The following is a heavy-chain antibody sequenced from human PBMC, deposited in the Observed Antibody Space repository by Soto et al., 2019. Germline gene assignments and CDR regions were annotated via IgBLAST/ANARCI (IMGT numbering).Heavy chain of an antibody. D-gene: IGHD2-15*01. V-gene: IGHV1-24*01. CDR2: FDPEDGET. Sequence: ASLKVSCKVSGYTLTESSMHWVRQAPGKGLEWMGGFDPEDGETIYEQKFQGRVTMTEDTSTDTAYMELSSLRSEDTAVYYCATAVRTVLYFAPMGYWGQGTLLTVSS. J-gene: IGHJ4*02. CDR3: ATAVRTVLYFAPMGY. CDR1: GYTLTESS.